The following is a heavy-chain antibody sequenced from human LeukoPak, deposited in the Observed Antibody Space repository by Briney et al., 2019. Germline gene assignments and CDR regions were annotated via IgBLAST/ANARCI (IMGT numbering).Heavy chain of an antibody. V-gene: IGHV4-4*07. CDR3: VSAKFLVRGVSWFDP. D-gene: IGHD3-10*01. CDR2: IYTSGST. J-gene: IGHJ5*02. CDR1: GGYISSYY. Sequence: SETLSLTCTVSGGYISSYYWSWIRQPAGKGLEWIGRIYTSGSTNYNPSLKSRVTISVDTSKNQFSLKLSSVTAADTAVYYCVSAKFLVRGVSWFDPWGQGTLVTVSS.